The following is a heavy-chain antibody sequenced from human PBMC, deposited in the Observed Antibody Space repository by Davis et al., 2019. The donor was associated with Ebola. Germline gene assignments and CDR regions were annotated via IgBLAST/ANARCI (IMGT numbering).Heavy chain of an antibody. J-gene: IGHJ4*02. Sequence: ASVKVSCKASGYTFTGYYMHWVRQAPGKGLEWMGGFDPEDGETIYAQKFQGRVTMTEDTSTDTAYMELSSLRSEDTAVYYCATDLTSGYPRAFDYWGQGTLVTVSS. CDR1: GYTFTGYY. CDR2: FDPEDGET. CDR3: ATDLTSGYPRAFDY. V-gene: IGHV1-24*01. D-gene: IGHD3-3*01.